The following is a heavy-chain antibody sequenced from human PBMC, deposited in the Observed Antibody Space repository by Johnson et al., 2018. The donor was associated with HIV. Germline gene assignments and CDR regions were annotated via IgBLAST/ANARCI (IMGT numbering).Heavy chain of an antibody. Sequence: VYLVESGGGLVQPGGSVRLSCVASGFIFSDHYMDWVRQATGKGLEWVGRTRNKANSYTTDYAASVKGRFTISRDDSKNSLYLQMNSLKTEDTAVYYCTRVSLPPSYAFDFWGQGTMVTVSS. CDR2: TRNKANSYTT. V-gene: IGHV3-72*01. J-gene: IGHJ3*01. CDR3: TRVSLPPSYAFDF. CDR1: GFIFSDHY.